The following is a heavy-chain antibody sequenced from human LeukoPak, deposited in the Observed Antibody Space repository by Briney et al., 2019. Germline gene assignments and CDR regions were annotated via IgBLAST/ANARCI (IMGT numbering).Heavy chain of an antibody. Sequence: GGSLRLSSVASGFTFSSDAMTWVRQAPGKGLEWVAGIIGGSGASTYYADSAKGRFTVSRDNSRNTVYLQMNRLRAEDTALYYCAKDWHFDLWGRGTLVTVSS. CDR2: IIGGSGAST. CDR1: GFTFSSDA. J-gene: IGHJ2*01. CDR3: AKDWHFDL. V-gene: IGHV3-23*01.